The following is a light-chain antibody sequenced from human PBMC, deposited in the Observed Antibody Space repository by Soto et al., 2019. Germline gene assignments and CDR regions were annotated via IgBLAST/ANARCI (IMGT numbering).Light chain of an antibody. V-gene: IGKV3-15*01. CDR3: QQYNKWPSGT. CDR1: QSVTTN. Sequence: EIGMTQSPATLSVSPGESATLSCRASQSVTTNLAWYQQQPGQAPRLLIYGASTRATGIPARFSGSGSGTEFTLTISSLQSEDFAIYYCQQYNKWPSGTFGQGTRLEIK. J-gene: IGKJ5*01. CDR2: GAS.